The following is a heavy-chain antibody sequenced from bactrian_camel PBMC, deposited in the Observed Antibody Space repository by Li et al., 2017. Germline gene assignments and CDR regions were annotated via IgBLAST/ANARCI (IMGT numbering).Heavy chain of an antibody. CDR1: EYIGIGSRYY. V-gene: IGHV3S53*01. J-gene: IGHJ4*01. Sequence: HVQLVESGGGSVQTGGSLRLSCVASEYIGIGSRYYIGWFRQAPGKEREGVALHDNDGSTSYTDSVKGRFTISEDNAKNTMYLQMNKLKPEDTAVYYCVTSMLGPNAGFGQGTQVTVS. D-gene: IGHD3*01. CDR2: HDNDGST.